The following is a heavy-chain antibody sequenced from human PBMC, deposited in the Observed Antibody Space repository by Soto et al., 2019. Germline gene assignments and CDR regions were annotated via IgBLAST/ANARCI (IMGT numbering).Heavy chain of an antibody. Sequence: QVQLVESGGDVVQPGESLRLSCEGSGATFNTYAIHWVRQAPGTGLEWVATISYNGNDEYYAESVKGRFTVARDISKNTVSLEMSSLRPDDTAEYHCTSKGTYCGFGFWGQGTRVTVSS. CDR1: GATFNTYA. J-gene: IGHJ4*02. CDR3: TSKGTYCGFGF. D-gene: IGHD2-21*01. CDR2: ISYNGNDE. V-gene: IGHV3-30*03.